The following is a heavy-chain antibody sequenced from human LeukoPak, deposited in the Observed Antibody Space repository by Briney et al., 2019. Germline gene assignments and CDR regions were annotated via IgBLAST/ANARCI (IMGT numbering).Heavy chain of an antibody. D-gene: IGHD3-10*01. J-gene: IGHJ3*02. Sequence: SETLSLTCTVSGGSISSGSYYWSWIRQPAGKGLEWIGRIYTSGSTNYNPSLKSRVTISVDTSKNQFSLKLSSVTAADTAVDYCARSLYYYGSGSFDIWGQGTLVTVSS. V-gene: IGHV4-61*02. CDR2: IYTSGST. CDR1: GGSISSGSYY. CDR3: ARSLYYYGSGSFDI.